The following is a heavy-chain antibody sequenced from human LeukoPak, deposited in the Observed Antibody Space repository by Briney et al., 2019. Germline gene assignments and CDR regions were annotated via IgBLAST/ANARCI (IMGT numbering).Heavy chain of an antibody. J-gene: IGHJ4*02. V-gene: IGHV3-21*01. CDR2: ISSSSSYI. CDR1: GFTFSSYS. D-gene: IGHD4-11*01. Sequence: GGSLRLSCAASGFTFSSYSMTWVRQAPGKGLEWVSSISSSSSYIYYADSVKGRFTISRDNAKNSLYLQMNSLRAGDTAVYYCARAYTVTTAAPDYWGQGTLVTVSS. CDR3: ARAYTVTTAAPDY.